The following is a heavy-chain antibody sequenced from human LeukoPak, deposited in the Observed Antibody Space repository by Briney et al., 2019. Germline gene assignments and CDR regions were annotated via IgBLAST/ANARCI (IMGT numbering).Heavy chain of an antibody. D-gene: IGHD6-19*01. J-gene: IGHJ4*02. Sequence: SVKVSCKGSGGTFSSYAISWVRQAPGQGLEWMGGIIPIFGTANYAQKFQGRVTITADESTSTAYMELSSLRAEDTAVYYCAKDALKLDPRGCWGPGTLVSVSS. CDR2: IIPIFGTA. CDR3: AKDALKLDPRGC. V-gene: IGHV1-69*13. CDR1: GGTFSSYA.